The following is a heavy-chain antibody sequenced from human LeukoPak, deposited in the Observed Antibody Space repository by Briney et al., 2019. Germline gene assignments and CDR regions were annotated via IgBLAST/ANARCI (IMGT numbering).Heavy chain of an antibody. J-gene: IGHJ4*02. D-gene: IGHD5-18*01. V-gene: IGHV3-7*01. Sequence: GGSLRLSCAASGFTFSSYWMSWVRQAPGKGLEWVANIKQDGSEKYYVDSVKGRFTISRDNAKNSLYLQMNSLRAEDTAVYYCARADWIQLWLPFDYWGQGTLVTVSS. CDR3: ARADWIQLWLPFDY. CDR2: IKQDGSEK. CDR1: GFTFSSYW.